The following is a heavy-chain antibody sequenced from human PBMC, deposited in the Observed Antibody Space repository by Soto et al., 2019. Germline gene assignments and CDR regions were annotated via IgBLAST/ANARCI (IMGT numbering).Heavy chain of an antibody. CDR2: IIPIFGTA. D-gene: IGHD6-19*01. CDR1: GGTFSSYA. V-gene: IGHV1-69*13. Sequence: GASVKVSCKASGGTFSSYAISWVRQAPGQGLEWMGGIIPIFGTANYAQKFQGRVTITADESTSTAYMELSSLRSEDTAVYYCARGSVAGTEIYYYYGMDVWGQGTTVTVSS. J-gene: IGHJ6*02. CDR3: ARGSVAGTEIYYYYGMDV.